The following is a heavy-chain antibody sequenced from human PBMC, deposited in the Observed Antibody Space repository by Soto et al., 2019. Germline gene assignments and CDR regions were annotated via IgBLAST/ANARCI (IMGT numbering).Heavy chain of an antibody. CDR1: GGTFSSYT. J-gene: IGHJ3*02. V-gene: IGHV1-69*04. Sequence: ASVKVSCKASGGTFSSYTISWVRQAPGQGLEWMGRIIPILGIANYAQKIQGRVTITADKYTSTAYMEMSSLRSEDTAVYYCARDRIAAAGQDAFDIWGQGTMVTVSS. CDR2: IIPILGIA. CDR3: ARDRIAAAGQDAFDI. D-gene: IGHD6-13*01.